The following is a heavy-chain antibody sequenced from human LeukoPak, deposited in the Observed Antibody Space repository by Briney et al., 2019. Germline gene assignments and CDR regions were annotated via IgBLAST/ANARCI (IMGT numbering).Heavy chain of an antibody. CDR1: GFIVSSYW. D-gene: IGHD6-19*01. J-gene: IGHJ4*02. V-gene: IGHV3-74*01. Sequence: PGGALRLSCEASGFIVSSYWMQWVRQAPGKGLVWVSRIDDDGSATAYADSVKGRFIISRDDAKNTVYLQMNSLRAEDTAMYYCIRSGGWPGFWGQGTPVTVSS. CDR2: IDDDGSAT. CDR3: IRSGGWPGF.